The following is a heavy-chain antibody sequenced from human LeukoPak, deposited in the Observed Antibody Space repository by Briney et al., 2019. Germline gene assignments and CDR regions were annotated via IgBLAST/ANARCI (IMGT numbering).Heavy chain of an antibody. CDR3: ARLTTGRTYYYDSSGYGD. CDR1: GFTFSSYA. J-gene: IGHJ4*02. CDR2: ISYDGSNK. D-gene: IGHD3-22*01. Sequence: PGGSLRLSCAVSGFTFSSYAMHWVRQAPGKGLEWVAVISYDGSNKYYADSVKGRFTVSRDNSKNTLYLQMNSLRAEDTAVYYCARLTTGRTYYYDSSGYGDWGQGTLVTVSS. V-gene: IGHV3-30-3*01.